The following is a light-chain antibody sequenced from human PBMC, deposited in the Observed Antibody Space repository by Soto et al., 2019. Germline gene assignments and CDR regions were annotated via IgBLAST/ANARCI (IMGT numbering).Light chain of an antibody. CDR3: KSYAGSNTYV. CDR1: KSDIGIYDF. Sequence: QSVLTQPPSASGSPGQSVTISCTGSKSDIGIYDFVSWYQHHPGKAPRLNIYEVVQRPSGVPDRFSGSKSGNTASLTVSGLQAADEADYFCKSYAGSNTYVFGTGTKLTVL. V-gene: IGLV2-8*01. J-gene: IGLJ1*01. CDR2: EVV.